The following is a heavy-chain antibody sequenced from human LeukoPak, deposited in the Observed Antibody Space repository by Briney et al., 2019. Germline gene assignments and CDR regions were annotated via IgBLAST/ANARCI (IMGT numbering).Heavy chain of an antibody. CDR2: IRYDGSNI. J-gene: IGHJ3*02. D-gene: IGHD3-10*01. V-gene: IGHV3-33*01. CDR1: GFTFSSYG. Sequence: PGRSLRLSRAASGFTFSSYGMHWVRQAPGKGLEWLAVIRYDGSNIYYADPVKGRFAISRDNSNNTLYLQINSLGAEDKAVYYCARDRGDAFDIWGRGTMVTVSS. CDR3: ARDRGDAFDI.